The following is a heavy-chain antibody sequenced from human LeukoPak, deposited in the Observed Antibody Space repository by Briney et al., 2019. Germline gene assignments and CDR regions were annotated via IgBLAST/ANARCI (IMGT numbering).Heavy chain of an antibody. CDR2: ISYDGSNK. J-gene: IGHJ4*02. V-gene: IGHV3-30*18. Sequence: GGSLRLSCAASGFTFSSYGMHWVRQAPGKGLEWVAVISYDGSNKYYADSVKGRFTISRDNSKNTLYLQMNSLRAEDTAVYYCAKDTYYDSSGPPRGYWGQGTLVTVSS. CDR3: AKDTYYDSSGPPRGY. CDR1: GFTFSSYG. D-gene: IGHD3-22*01.